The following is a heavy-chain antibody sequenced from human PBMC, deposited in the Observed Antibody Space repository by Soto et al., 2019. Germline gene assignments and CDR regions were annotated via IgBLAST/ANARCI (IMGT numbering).Heavy chain of an antibody. CDR1: GFTFSSYA. CDR3: AREDTGDAFDI. Sequence: QVQLVESGGGVVQPGRSLRLSCAASGFTFSSYAMHWVHQAPGKGLEWVAVISYDGSNKYYADSVKGRFTISRDNSKNTLYLQMNSLRAEDTAVYYCAREDTGDAFDIWGQGTMVTVSS. CDR2: ISYDGSNK. V-gene: IGHV3-30-3*01. J-gene: IGHJ3*02.